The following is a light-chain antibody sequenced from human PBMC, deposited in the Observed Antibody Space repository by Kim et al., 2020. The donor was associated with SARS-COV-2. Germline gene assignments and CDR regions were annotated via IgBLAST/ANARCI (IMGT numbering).Light chain of an antibody. CDR2: GAS. CDR3: QQYGSSPLT. V-gene: IGKV3-20*01. CDR1: QSVSSSY. Sequence: EIVLTPSPGTLSLSPGERATLSCRASQSVSSSYLAWYQQKPGQAPRHLISGASSMATGIPDRFSGSGSGTDFTLTISRLEPEAFAVYYCQQYGSSPLTFGGGTKVDIK. J-gene: IGKJ4*01.